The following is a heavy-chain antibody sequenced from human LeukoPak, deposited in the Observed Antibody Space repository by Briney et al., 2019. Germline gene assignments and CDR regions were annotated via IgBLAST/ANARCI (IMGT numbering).Heavy chain of an antibody. V-gene: IGHV1-69*06. CDR2: IIPIFGTA. CDR3: ARDLGYYDSSGYIAY. D-gene: IGHD3-22*01. J-gene: IGHJ4*02. Sequence: SVKVSCKASGGTFSSYAISWVRQATGQGLEWMGGIIPIFGTANYAQKFQGRVTITADKTTSTAYMELSSLRSEDTAVYYCARDLGYYDSSGYIAYWGQGTLVTVSS. CDR1: GGTFSSYA.